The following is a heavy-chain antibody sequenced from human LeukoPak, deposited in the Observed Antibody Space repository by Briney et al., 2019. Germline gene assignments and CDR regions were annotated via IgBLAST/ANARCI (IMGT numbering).Heavy chain of an antibody. CDR2: INPNSGGT. CDR3: ARDIRPRVESFDY. Sequence: ASVIVSCKASGYTFTDYHVHWVRQAPGQGLEWMGWINPNSGGTNYAQKLQGRVTMTRDTSITTAYTELSTLRSDDTAVYYCARDIRPRVESFDYWGQGTLVTVSS. CDR1: GYTFTDYH. D-gene: IGHD3-3*01. V-gene: IGHV1-2*02. J-gene: IGHJ4*02.